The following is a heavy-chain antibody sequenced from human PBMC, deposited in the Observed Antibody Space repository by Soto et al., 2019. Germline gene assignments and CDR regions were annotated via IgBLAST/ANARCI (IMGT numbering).Heavy chain of an antibody. CDR1: GFTLSTYW. V-gene: IGHV3-74*01. D-gene: IGHD2-2*01. Sequence: EVQLVESGGGLVQPGGSLRLSCAASGFTLSTYWMHWARRPPGKGLRGVSRVNTDGRSTHYVNSVKGRFTISRDNAKNTLYLQMNSLRAEDTAVYYCARGSYPFDCWGQGTLVTVSS. J-gene: IGHJ4*02. CDR2: VNTDGRST. CDR3: ARGSYPFDC.